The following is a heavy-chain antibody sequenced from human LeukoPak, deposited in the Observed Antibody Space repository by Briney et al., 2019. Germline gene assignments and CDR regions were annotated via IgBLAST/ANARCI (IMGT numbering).Heavy chain of an antibody. CDR2: INHSGST. D-gene: IGHD3-22*01. J-gene: IGHJ4*02. V-gene: IGHV4-34*01. CDR1: GFIFSKYG. CDR3: ARGLVKGYSKRGLYYFDY. Sequence: TAGGSLRLSCAVSGFIFSKYGMTWLRQAPGKGLEWIGEINHSGSTNYNPSLKSRVTISVDTSKNQFSLKLSSVTAADTAVYYCARGLVKGYSKRGLYYFDYWGQGTLVTVSS.